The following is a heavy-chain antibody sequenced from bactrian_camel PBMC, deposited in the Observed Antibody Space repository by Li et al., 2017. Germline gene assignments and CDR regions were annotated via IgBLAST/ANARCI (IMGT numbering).Heavy chain of an antibody. Sequence: VQLVESGGGLVQPGGPLRRSCAASGFTFSRDYMSWVRQAPGKGLEWLSGIHSDGSTYYGDSVKGRFTISRDNAKNVLYLQMGSLKTEDSAVYYCAADQARWARRPFAYWGLGTQVTVS. J-gene: IGHJ6*01. CDR2: IHSDGST. CDR3: AADQARWARRPFAY. CDR1: GFTFSRDY. D-gene: IGHD5*01. V-gene: IGHV3S10*01.